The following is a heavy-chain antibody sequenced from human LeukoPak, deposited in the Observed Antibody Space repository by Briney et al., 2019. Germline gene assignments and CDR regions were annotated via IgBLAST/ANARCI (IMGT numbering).Heavy chain of an antibody. J-gene: IGHJ6*02. CDR1: GFSLSTSGVG. D-gene: IGHD3-3*01. CDR3: AHTDGFWSGYGVYYYGMDV. V-gene: IGHV2-5*01. Sequence: SGPTLVNPTQTLTLTCTFSGFSLSTSGVGVGWIRQPPGKALEWLALIYWNDDKRYSPSLKSRLTITKDTSKNQVVLTMTNMDPVDTATYYCAHTDGFWSGYGVYYYGMDVWGQGTTVTVSS. CDR2: IYWNDDK.